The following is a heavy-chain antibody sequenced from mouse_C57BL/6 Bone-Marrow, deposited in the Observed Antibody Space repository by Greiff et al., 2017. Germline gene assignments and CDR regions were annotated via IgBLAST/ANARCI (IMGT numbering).Heavy chain of an antibody. J-gene: IGHJ4*01. CDR1: GFSLTSYG. V-gene: IGHV2-5*01. CDR2: IWRGGST. D-gene: IGHD1-1*01. CDR3: AKPHYYYGSSYDYAMDY. Sequence: VMLVESGPGLVQPSQSLSITCTVSGFSLTSYGVHWVRQSPGKGLEWLGVIWRGGSTDYNAAFMSRLSITKDNSKSQVFFKMNRLQADDTAIYYCAKPHYYYGSSYDYAMDYWGQGTSVTVSS.